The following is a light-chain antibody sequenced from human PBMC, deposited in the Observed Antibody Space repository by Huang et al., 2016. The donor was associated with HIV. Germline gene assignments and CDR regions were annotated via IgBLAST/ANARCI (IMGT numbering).Light chain of an antibody. CDR2: AAS. V-gene: IGKV1-9*01. Sequence: IQLTQSPSSLSASVGDRVTITCRASQGISSFLAWYQQKPGKAPKLLIYAASTLQSGVPSRFSGSGSGTDFTLTISSRQPEDFAIYYCQQLNSYPSITFGQGTRLEIK. CDR1: QGISSF. J-gene: IGKJ5*01. CDR3: QQLNSYPSIT.